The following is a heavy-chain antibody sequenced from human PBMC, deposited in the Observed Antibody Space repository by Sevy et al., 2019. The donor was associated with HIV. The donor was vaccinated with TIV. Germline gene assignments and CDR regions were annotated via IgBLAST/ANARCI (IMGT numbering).Heavy chain of an antibody. J-gene: IGHJ6*02. CDR1: GFTFSTYA. CDR2: ISGSAGST. V-gene: IGHV3-23*01. CDR3: AKGDRTFYGLDV. D-gene: IGHD2-15*01. Sequence: GGSLRLSCAASGFTFSTYAMSWVRQAPGKGLEWVSAISGSAGSTYYADLVKGRFTISRDKSKNTRYLQMNSLRAGDTAVYYCAKGDRTFYGLDVWGQGTTVTVSS.